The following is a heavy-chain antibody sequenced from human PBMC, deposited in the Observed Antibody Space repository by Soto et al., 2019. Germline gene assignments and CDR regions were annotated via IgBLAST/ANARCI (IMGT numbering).Heavy chain of an antibody. Sequence: GGSLRLSCAASGFTFSSYGMHWVRQAPGKGLEWVAVIWYDGSNKYYADSVKGRFTISRDNSKNTLYLQMNSLRAEDTAVYYCARGRAVADQMVFLNWGQGTLVTVSS. J-gene: IGHJ4*02. CDR3: ARGRAVADQMVFLN. CDR1: GFTFSSYG. V-gene: IGHV3-33*01. D-gene: IGHD6-19*01. CDR2: IWYDGSNK.